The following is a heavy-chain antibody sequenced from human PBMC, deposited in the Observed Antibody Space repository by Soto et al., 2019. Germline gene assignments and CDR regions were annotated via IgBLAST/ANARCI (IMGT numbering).Heavy chain of an antibody. Sequence: QVQLQESGPGLVKPSQTLSLACTVSGGSISSGGYYWSWIRQHPGKGLERIGYIYYLGSTYYNPSLKSRVTISVDTSKKQFSLKLSSVTAADTAVYYCARFYMVRGVMSAFDIWGQGTMVTVSS. CDR1: GGSISSGGYY. D-gene: IGHD3-10*01. V-gene: IGHV4-31*03. CDR2: IYYLGST. J-gene: IGHJ3*02. CDR3: ARFYMVRGVMSAFDI.